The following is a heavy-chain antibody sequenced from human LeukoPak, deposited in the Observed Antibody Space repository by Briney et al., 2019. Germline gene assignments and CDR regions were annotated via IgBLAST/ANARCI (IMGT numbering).Heavy chain of an antibody. V-gene: IGHV1-69*13. CDR1: GGTFSSYA. D-gene: IGHD5-18*01. CDR3: ARSLFPGGYSYDLDY. J-gene: IGHJ4*02. Sequence: SVKVSCKASGGTFSSYAISWLRQAPGEGLEWMGGIIPIFGTANYAQKFQGRVTITADESTSTAYMELSSLRSEDTAVYYCARSLFPGGYSYDLDYWGQGTLVTVSS. CDR2: IIPIFGTA.